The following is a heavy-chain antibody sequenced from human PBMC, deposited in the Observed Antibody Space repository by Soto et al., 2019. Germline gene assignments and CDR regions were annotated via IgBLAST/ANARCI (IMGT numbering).Heavy chain of an antibody. CDR1: GFTFGSYA. J-gene: IGHJ5*02. Sequence: AGGSLRLSCAASGFTFGSYAMHWVRQAPGKGLEWVAVISYDGSNKYYADSVKGRFTISRDNSKNTLYLQMNSLRAEDTAVYYCARDREEQWLSYWFDPWGQGTLVTVSS. V-gene: IGHV3-30-3*01. D-gene: IGHD6-19*01. CDR2: ISYDGSNK. CDR3: ARDREEQWLSYWFDP.